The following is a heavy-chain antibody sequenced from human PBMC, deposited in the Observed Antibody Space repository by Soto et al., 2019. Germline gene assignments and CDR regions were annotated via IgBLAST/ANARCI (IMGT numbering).Heavy chain of an antibody. CDR1: GGTFSSYA. D-gene: IGHD2-2*01. Sequence: SVKVSCKASGGTFSSYAISWVRQAPGQRLEWMGGIIPIFGTANYAQKFQGRVTITADESTSTAYMELSSLRSEDTAVYYCARGLVVEVPADEYYYYGMDVWGQGTTVTAP. J-gene: IGHJ6*02. CDR3: ARGLVVEVPADEYYYYGMDV. CDR2: IIPIFGTA. V-gene: IGHV1-69*13.